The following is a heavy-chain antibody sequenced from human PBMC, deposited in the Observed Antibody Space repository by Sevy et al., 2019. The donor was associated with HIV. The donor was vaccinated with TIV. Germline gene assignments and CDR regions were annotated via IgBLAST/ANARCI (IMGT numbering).Heavy chain of an antibody. CDR3: AREATYYYGSGSYHRYYYYMDV. CDR1: GYTFTGYY. Sequence: ASVKVSCKASGYTFTGYYMHWVRQAPGQGLEWMGWINPNSGGTNYAQTFQGRVTMTRDTSISTAYMELSRLRSHDTAVYYCAREATYYYGSGSYHRYYYYMDVWGKGTTVTVSS. D-gene: IGHD3-10*01. V-gene: IGHV1-2*02. J-gene: IGHJ6*03. CDR2: INPNSGGT.